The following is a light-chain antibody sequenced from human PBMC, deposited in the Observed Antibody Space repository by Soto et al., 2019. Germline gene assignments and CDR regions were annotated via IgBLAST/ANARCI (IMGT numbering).Light chain of an antibody. CDR3: MQALQTPWT. Sequence: DIVMTQSPLSLPVTPGEPASISCRSSQSLLHSNGYNYLDWYLQKPGQSPQLLIYLGSNRASGVPDRFSGSGSGTHFTLKISTVEDEDVGVYYCMQALQTPWTFGQGTKVEIK. V-gene: IGKV2-28*01. CDR1: QSLLHSNGYNY. CDR2: LGS. J-gene: IGKJ1*01.